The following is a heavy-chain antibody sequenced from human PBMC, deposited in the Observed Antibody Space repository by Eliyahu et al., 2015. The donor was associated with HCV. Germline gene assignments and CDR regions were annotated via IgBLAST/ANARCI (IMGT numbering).Heavy chain of an antibody. J-gene: IGHJ4*02. CDR3: AREDPIVGATSGY. Sequence: EVQLVESGGGLIQPGGSLRLSCAASGFTVSSNYMSWVRQAPGKGLEWVSVIYSGGSTYYADSVKGRFTISRDNSKNTLYLQMNSLRAEDTAVYYCAREDPIVGATSGYWGQGTLVTVSS. D-gene: IGHD1-26*01. CDR1: GFTVSSNY. V-gene: IGHV3-53*01. CDR2: IYSGGST.